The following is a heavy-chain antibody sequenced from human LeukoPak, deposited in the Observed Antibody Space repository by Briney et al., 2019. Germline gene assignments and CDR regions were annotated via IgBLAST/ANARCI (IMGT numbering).Heavy chain of an antibody. CDR3: ARFHRPYDFRSGYSYGMDV. J-gene: IGHJ6*02. D-gene: IGHD3-3*01. Sequence: LRASVKVSCKASGYTFTSYGISWVRQAPGQGLEWMGWISAYNGNTNYAQKLQGRVTMTTDTSTSTAYMELRSLRSDDTAVYYCARFHRPYDFRSGYSYGMDVWGQGTTVTVSS. CDR1: GYTFTSYG. CDR2: ISAYNGNT. V-gene: IGHV1-18*01.